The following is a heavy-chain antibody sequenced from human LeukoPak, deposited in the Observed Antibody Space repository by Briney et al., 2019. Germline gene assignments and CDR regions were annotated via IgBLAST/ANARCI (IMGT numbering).Heavy chain of an antibody. Sequence: ASVKVSCKASGYTFTGYYMHWVRQAPGQGLEWMGRINPNSGGTNYAQKFQGRVTMTRDTSISTAYMELSRLRSDDTAVYYCAGGDVVGSGWHLGPFDYWGQGTLVTVSS. V-gene: IGHV1-2*06. CDR3: AGGDVVGSGWHLGPFDY. D-gene: IGHD6-19*01. CDR2: INPNSGGT. J-gene: IGHJ4*02. CDR1: GYTFTGYY.